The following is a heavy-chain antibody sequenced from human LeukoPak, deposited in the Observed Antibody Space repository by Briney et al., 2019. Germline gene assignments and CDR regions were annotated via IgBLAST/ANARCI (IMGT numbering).Heavy chain of an antibody. Sequence: SETLSLTCAVSGYSISSGYYRGWIRQPPGKGLEWIGSIYHSGSTYYNPSLKSRVTISVDTSKNQFSLKLSSVTAADTAVYYCARRIPRGIAVAGSPGAFDIWGQGTMVTVSS. CDR1: GYSISSGYY. J-gene: IGHJ3*02. CDR2: IYHSGST. D-gene: IGHD6-19*01. V-gene: IGHV4-38-2*01. CDR3: ARRIPRGIAVAGSPGAFDI.